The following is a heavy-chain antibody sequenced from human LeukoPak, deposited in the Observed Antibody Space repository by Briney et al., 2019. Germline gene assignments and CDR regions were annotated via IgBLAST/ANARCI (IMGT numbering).Heavy chain of an antibody. CDR2: MSADSATT. CDR1: GFTFSSFA. V-gene: IGHV3-23*01. J-gene: IGHJ4*02. CDR3: ARKSASGNYPLDY. Sequence: GGSLRLSCAASGFTFSSFAMTWVRQAPGKGLEWVSVMSADSATTFYADSVKGRFTISRDNAKNTVFLQMSSLRAEDTALYYCARKSASGNYPLDYWGQGTLVTVSS. D-gene: IGHD3-10*01.